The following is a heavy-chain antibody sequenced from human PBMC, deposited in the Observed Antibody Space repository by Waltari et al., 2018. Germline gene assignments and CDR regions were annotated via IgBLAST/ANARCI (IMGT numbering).Heavy chain of an antibody. D-gene: IGHD6-19*01. CDR1: GYTFTGYY. V-gene: IGHV1-2*02. J-gene: IGHJ3*02. Sequence: QVQLVQSGAEVKKPGASVKVSCKASGYTFTGYYMHWVRQAPGQGLVWMGWINPNSGGTIYAQKFQGRVTMTRDTSISTAYMELSRLRSDDTAVYYCARDGSSGDAFDIWGQGTMVTVSS. CDR3: ARDGSSGDAFDI. CDR2: INPNSGGT.